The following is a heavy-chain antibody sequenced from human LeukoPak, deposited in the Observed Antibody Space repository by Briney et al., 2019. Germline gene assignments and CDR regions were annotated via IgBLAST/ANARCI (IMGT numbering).Heavy chain of an antibody. D-gene: IGHD6-19*01. CDR1: GFTFSSYA. J-gene: IGHJ4*02. CDR3: ARGVRIAVAGYIDC. Sequence: HTGGSLRLSCAASGFTFSSYAMHWVRRASSKGLEWVAAISYDGSNKKYADSVKGRFTISRDNSKNTLYLQMNSLRSDDTAVYYCARGVRIAVAGYIDCWGQGTLVTVSS. V-gene: IGHV3-30*04. CDR2: ISYDGSNK.